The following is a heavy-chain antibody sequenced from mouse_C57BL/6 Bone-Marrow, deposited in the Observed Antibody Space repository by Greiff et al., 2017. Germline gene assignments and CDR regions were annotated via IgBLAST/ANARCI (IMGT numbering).Heavy chain of an antibody. Sequence: VQLQQPGAELVKPGASVKLSCKASGYTFTSYWMQWVKQRPGQGLEWIGEIDPSDSYTNYNQKFKGKATLTVDTSSSTAYMQLSSLTSEDSAVYYGARPLDSSGYVWFAYWGQGTLVTVSA. CDR2: IDPSDSYT. J-gene: IGHJ3*01. CDR3: ARPLDSSGYVWFAY. V-gene: IGHV1-50*01. CDR1: GYTFTSYW. D-gene: IGHD3-2*02.